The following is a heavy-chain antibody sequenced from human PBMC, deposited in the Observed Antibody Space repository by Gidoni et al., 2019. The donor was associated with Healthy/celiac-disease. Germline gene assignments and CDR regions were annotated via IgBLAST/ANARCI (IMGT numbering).Heavy chain of an antibody. CDR3: ARGPAEVVVPAAKNWFDP. CDR2: INHSGST. CDR1: GGSFSGYY. V-gene: IGHV4-34*01. Sequence: QVQLQQMGAGLLKPSATLSLTCAVSGGSFSGYYWSWIRPPPGKVLEWTGEINHSGSTNYNPSLKSRVTISVDTSKNQFSRKLSSVTAADTAVYYCARGPAEVVVPAAKNWFDPWGQGTLVTVSS. J-gene: IGHJ5*02. D-gene: IGHD2-2*01.